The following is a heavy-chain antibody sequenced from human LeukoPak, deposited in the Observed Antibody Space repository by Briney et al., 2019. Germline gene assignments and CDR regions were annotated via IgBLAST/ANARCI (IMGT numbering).Heavy chain of an antibody. J-gene: IGHJ3*02. CDR3: ARDLQYSSSSGIGAFDI. CDR1: GGTFSSYA. D-gene: IGHD6-6*01. Sequence: ASVKVSCKASGGTFSSYAISWVRQAPGQGLEWTGGIIPIFGTANYAQKFQGRVTITADESTSTAYMELSSLRSEDTAVYCCARDLQYSSSSGIGAFDIWGQGTMVTVSS. V-gene: IGHV1-69*13. CDR2: IIPIFGTA.